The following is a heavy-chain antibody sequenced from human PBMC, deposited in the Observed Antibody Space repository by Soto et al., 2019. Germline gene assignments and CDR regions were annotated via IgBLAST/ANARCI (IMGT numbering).Heavy chain of an antibody. D-gene: IGHD3-16*02. Sequence: QVQLVESGGGVVQPGRTLRLSCAASGFTFNPYGMHWVRQAPGKGLEWVAVISFDEKIQYYADSVKGRFTIYRDNSKNTMSLQMDSLRPEDTAVYYCAKVAERSMITFGGVIAAWGQGTLVTVSS. CDR3: AKVAERSMITFGGVIAA. CDR1: GFTFNPYG. CDR2: ISFDEKIQ. J-gene: IGHJ5*02. V-gene: IGHV3-30*18.